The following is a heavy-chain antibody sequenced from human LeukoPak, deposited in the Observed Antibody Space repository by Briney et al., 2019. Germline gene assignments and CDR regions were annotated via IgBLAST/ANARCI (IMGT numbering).Heavy chain of an antibody. V-gene: IGHV4-39*01. Sequence: SETLSLTCTVSGGSISSSSYYWGSIRQSPGKGLQWIGTMSNSGSTYYNPSLKSRVTISGDTAKIQFSLKLSSVTAADTAVYYCARRSQAAASRGIDYWGQGTLVTVSS. CDR1: GGSISSSSYY. CDR3: ARRSQAAASRGIDY. D-gene: IGHD6-13*01. J-gene: IGHJ4*02. CDR2: MSNSGST.